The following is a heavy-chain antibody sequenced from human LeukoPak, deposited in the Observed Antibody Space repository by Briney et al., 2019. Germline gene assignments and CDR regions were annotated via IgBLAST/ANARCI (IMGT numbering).Heavy chain of an antibody. D-gene: IGHD3-10*01. CDR2: IAYDGSYT. J-gene: IGHJ3*02. Sequence: GGSLRLSCTASGFAFSSFGMHWVRQAPGKGLEWVGAIAYDGSYTYYTDSVKGRFTISRDNSKNTVYLQMSSLRAEDTAVYYCAKTPYGQVAFDIWGHGTMVTASS. CDR1: GFAFSSFG. CDR3: AKTPYGQVAFDI. V-gene: IGHV3-30*18.